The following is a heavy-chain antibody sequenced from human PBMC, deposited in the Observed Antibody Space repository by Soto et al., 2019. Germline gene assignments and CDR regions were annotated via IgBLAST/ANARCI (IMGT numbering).Heavy chain of an antibody. Sequence: EVQLVESGGGVEQPGRSLRLSCAASGFTFEDYAMYWVRQPPGKGLEWVSSISWNSGRIGYADSVKGRFTISRDNAENSLYREMNRLRPEDTALYYCAKDMVWGGVEGGVGGFDIWGQGTMVTVSS. CDR1: GFTFEDYA. D-gene: IGHD3-16*01. V-gene: IGHV3-9*01. CDR3: AKDMVWGGVEGGVGGFDI. CDR2: ISWNSGRI. J-gene: IGHJ3*02.